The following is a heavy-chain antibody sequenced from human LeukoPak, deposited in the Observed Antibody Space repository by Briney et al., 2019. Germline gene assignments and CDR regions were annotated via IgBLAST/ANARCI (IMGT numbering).Heavy chain of an antibody. CDR1: GFTFSSYG. D-gene: IGHD3-16*01. V-gene: IGHV3-23*01. CDR3: AREYLGIEGGAVDY. J-gene: IGHJ4*02. Sequence: PGGSLRLSCAASGFTFSSYGMSWVRQAPGKGLEWVSAISGSGGSTYYADSVKGRFTISRDNSKNTLYLQMNSLRAEDTAVYYCAREYLGIEGGAVDYWGQGTLVTVSS. CDR2: ISGSGGST.